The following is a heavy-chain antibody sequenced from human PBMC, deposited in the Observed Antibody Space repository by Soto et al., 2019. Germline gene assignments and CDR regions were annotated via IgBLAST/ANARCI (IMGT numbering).Heavy chain of an antibody. J-gene: IGHJ6*02. CDR3: ARHGIAETTPYYGMDV. D-gene: IGHD1-7*01. CDR1: GYIFTSNW. CDR2: IYPRDSDT. V-gene: IGHV5-51*01. Sequence: GESLKISCKASGYIFTSNWIAWVRQMPGKGLEWMGIIYPRDSDTRYNPSFQGQVTISVDKSITTAYLQWSSLKVSDTAMYYCARHGIAETTPYYGMDVWGQGTTITVSS.